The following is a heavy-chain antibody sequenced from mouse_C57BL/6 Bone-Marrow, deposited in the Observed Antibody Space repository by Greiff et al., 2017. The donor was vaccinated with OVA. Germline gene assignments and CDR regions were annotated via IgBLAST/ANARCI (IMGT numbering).Heavy chain of an antibody. J-gene: IGHJ2*01. CDR3: ARVTAVVASLDY. CDR1: GYTFTSYW. V-gene: IGHV1-50*01. CDR2: IDPSDSYT. Sequence: QVHVKQPGAELVKPGASVKLSCKASGYTFTSYWMQWVKQRPGQGLEWIGEIDPSDSYTNYNQKFKGKATLTVDKSSSTAYMQLISLTSEDSAVYYCARVTAVVASLDYWGQGTTLTVSS. D-gene: IGHD1-1*01.